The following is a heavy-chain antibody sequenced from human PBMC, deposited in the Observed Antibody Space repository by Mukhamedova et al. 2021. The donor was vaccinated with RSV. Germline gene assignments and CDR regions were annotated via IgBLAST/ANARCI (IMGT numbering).Heavy chain of an antibody. CDR3: ARDLDEGAAVLCYP. D-gene: IGHD3/OR15-3a*01. CDR1: Y. V-gene: IGHV3-11*01. CDR2: ISSSGSTI. Sequence: YMGWIRQTPGKGLEWVSYISSSGSTIYYADSVKGRFTISRDNAKNSLYLQMNSLRAEDTAVYYCARDLDEGAAVLCYPWGQGTLVTVS. J-gene: IGHJ5*02.